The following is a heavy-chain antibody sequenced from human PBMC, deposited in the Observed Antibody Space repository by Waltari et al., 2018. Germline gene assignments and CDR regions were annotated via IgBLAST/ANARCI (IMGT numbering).Heavy chain of an antibody. CDR1: GVSITSNCHY. CDR3: ATYIGASVGTAAFDV. V-gene: IGHV4-39*01. J-gene: IGHJ3*01. Sequence: QLQLQESGPGLVKPSETLSLTCSVSGVSITSNCHYWGWIRQPPGQGLEWIGTMSYTGATYSSPSLESRVTVSRDTSKNQLSLKLVSVTAADTAVYYCATYIGASVGTAAFDVWGQGTMVAVSS. CDR2: MSYTGAT. D-gene: IGHD1-1*01.